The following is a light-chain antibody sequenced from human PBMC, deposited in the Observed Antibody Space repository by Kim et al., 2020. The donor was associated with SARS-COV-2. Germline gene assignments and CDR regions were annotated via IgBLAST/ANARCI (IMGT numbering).Light chain of an antibody. CDR1: DVGPYDF. Sequence: GAPGQSVTIACSDVGPYDFVSWYQQHPGKAPKFMIYRVTQRPSGVPDRFSGSRSGNTASLTISGLQAEDEADYYCCSYTGTYTWVFGGGTKLTVL. CDR2: RVT. J-gene: IGLJ3*02. CDR3: CSYTGTYTWV. V-gene: IGLV2-11*01.